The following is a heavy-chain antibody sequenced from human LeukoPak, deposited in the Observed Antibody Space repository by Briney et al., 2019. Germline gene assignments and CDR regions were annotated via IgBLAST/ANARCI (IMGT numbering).Heavy chain of an antibody. V-gene: IGHV3-23*01. Sequence: GGSLRLSCAAPGFTFSTYAMTWVRQAPGKGLQWVSGIRGSGGNTDYADSVKGRFSISRDNSKNTLYLQMNSLRGEDTAIYYCAKGLREVRGDAFDIWGQGTMVTVSS. J-gene: IGHJ3*02. CDR3: AKGLREVRGDAFDI. CDR1: GFTFSTYA. D-gene: IGHD5-12*01. CDR2: IRGSGGNT.